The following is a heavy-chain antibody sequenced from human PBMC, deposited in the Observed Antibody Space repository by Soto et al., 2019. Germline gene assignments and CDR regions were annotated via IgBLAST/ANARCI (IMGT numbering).Heavy chain of an antibody. CDR3: AREKSPSGPVTATLDY. D-gene: IGHD1-26*01. CDR2: IYYSGST. V-gene: IGHV4-31*03. J-gene: IGHJ4*02. Sequence: TLSLTCTFSGCSSSSSSYYWGWIRQPPGKGLEWIGYIYYSGSTYYNPSLKSRVTISVDTSKNQFSLKLNSVTAADTAVYFCAREKSPSGPVTATLDYWGQGTLVTVSS. CDR1: GCSSSSSSYY.